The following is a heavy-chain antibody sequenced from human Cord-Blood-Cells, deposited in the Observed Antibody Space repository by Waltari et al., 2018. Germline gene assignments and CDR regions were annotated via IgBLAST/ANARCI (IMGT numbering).Heavy chain of an antibody. D-gene: IGHD4-17*01. CDR3: ATDLLYGDYVDFDY. Sequence: QVQLVQSGAEVKKPGASVTVYCKVSGYTLTELSMHWVRQAHGKGLEWMGGFDPEDGETIYAQKFQGRVTMTEDTSTDTAYMELSSLRSEDTAVYYCATDLLYGDYVDFDYWGQGTLVTVSS. CDR1: GYTLTELS. J-gene: IGHJ4*02. V-gene: IGHV1-24*01. CDR2: FDPEDGET.